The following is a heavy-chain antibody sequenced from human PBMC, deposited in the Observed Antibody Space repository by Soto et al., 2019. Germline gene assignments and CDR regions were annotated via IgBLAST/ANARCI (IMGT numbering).Heavy chain of an antibody. D-gene: IGHD3-10*01. Sequence: GASVKVSCKAPGGTFSSYAISWVRQAPGQGLEWMGGIIPIFGTANYAQKFQGRVTITADESTSTAYMELSSLRSEDTAVYYCAREYGSGSYYEDYWGQGTLVTVSS. CDR2: IIPIFGTA. V-gene: IGHV1-69*13. CDR3: AREYGSGSYYEDY. CDR1: GGTFSSYA. J-gene: IGHJ4*02.